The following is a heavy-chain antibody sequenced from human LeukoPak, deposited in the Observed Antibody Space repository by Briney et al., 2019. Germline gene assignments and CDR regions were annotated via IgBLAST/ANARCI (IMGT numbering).Heavy chain of an antibody. Sequence: GRSLRLSCAASGFTFSSYAMHWVRQAPGKGLEWVAVISYDGSNKYYADSVKGRFTISRDNSKNTLYLQMNSLKAEDTAVYYCAKDVERNRDWNSPPDHWGQGTLVTVSS. CDR3: AKDVERNRDWNSPPDH. CDR2: ISYDGSNK. V-gene: IGHV3-30*04. J-gene: IGHJ4*02. CDR1: GFTFSSYA. D-gene: IGHD1-7*01.